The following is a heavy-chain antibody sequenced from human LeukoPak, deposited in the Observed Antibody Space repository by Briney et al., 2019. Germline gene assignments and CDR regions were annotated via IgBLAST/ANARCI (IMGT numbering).Heavy chain of an antibody. V-gene: IGHV3-7*01. Sequence: PGGSLRLSCVGSGFTFSNYWMNWVRQAPGKGLEWGANIKGSDKGHVDAVKVRFSVSRDAARSSLSRQMDSLRAKDTAVYYCARDVDWNYDLWGQGAVVRVSS. J-gene: IGHJ4*02. D-gene: IGHD1-7*01. CDR2: IKGSDK. CDR1: GFTFSNYW. CDR3: ARDVDWNYDL.